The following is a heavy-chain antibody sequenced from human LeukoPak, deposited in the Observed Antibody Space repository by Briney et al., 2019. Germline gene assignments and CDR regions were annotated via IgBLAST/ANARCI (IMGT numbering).Heavy chain of an antibody. D-gene: IGHD2-2*01. J-gene: IGHJ5*02. CDR1: GDSVSSNSAA. Sequence: SQTLSLTCAISGDSVSSNSAAWNWIRQSPSRGLEWLGRTYYRSKWYSDYAISVKSRITINPDTSKNQFSLQLNSVTPEDMAVYYCARDLCSSSSCPNNWIDPWGQGTLVTVSS. CDR3: ARDLCSSSSCPNNWIDP. V-gene: IGHV6-1*01. CDR2: TYYRSKWYS.